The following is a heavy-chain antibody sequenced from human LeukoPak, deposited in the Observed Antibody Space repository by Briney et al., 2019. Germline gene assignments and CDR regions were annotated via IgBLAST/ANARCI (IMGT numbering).Heavy chain of an antibody. CDR1: GYTFTSYE. CDR3: ARGHYHSSGYDY. V-gene: IGHV1-8*01. J-gene: IGHJ4*02. Sequence: ASVKVSCKAAGYTFTSYELNWVRQATGQGLEWMGWMNPNSGNTGYAQKFQGRVTMTRNTSISTAYMELSSLRSEDTAVYYCARGHYHSSGYDYWGQGTLVTVSS. D-gene: IGHD3-22*01. CDR2: MNPNSGNT.